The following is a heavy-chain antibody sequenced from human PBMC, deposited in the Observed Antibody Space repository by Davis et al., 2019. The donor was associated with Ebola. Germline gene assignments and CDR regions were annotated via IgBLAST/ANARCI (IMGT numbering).Heavy chain of an antibody. V-gene: IGHV1-69*13. Sequence: SSVPVSCKASGGTFSSYAISWVRQAPGQGLEWMGGIIPIFGTANYAQKFQGRVTITADESTSTAYMELSSLRSEDTAVYYCARDRGRVTIFGVASYGGPGYYYYYMDVWGKGTTVTVSS. CDR3: ARDRGRVTIFGVASYGGPGYYYYYMDV. CDR2: IIPIFGTA. CDR1: GGTFSSYA. D-gene: IGHD3-3*01. J-gene: IGHJ6*03.